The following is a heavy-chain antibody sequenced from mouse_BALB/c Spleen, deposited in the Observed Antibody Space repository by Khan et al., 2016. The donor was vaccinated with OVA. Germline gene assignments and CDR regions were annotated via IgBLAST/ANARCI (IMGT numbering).Heavy chain of an antibody. J-gene: IGHJ1*01. CDR1: GYTFTRYT. V-gene: IGHV1-4*01. CDR2: INPSNGYT. D-gene: IGHD1-2*01. Sequence: QVQLQPSGAELARPGASVEMSCKASGYTFTRYTMHWVKQRPGQGLDWIGNINPSNGYTNYYQNFKDKATLTADRSATAAYMDQSSLTSDDSAVYAGVSAGADEGDGGDVDVWGAGTTGTVSA. CDR3: VSAGADEGDGGDVDV.